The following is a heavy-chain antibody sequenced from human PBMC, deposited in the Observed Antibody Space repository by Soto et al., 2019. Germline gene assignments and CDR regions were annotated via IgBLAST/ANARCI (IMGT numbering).Heavy chain of an antibody. V-gene: IGHV3-23*01. CDR3: VIVPVRSDGHKEDY. CDR2: ISSSGRKK. CDR1: GFTFRIYA. D-gene: IGHD2-15*01. Sequence: GGSLRLSCAASGFTFRIYAMTWVRQAPGRGLEWVSGISSSGRKKDYADSVKGRFTISRDNANNSLFLQLSSLRAEDTALYYCVIVPVRSDGHKEDYWAQPT. J-gene: IGHJ4*02.